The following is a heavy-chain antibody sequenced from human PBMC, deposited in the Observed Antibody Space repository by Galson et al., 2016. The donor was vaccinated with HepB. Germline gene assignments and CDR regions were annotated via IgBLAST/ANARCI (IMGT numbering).Heavy chain of an antibody. CDR3: PREFGDGMDV. V-gene: IGHV1-69*04. CDR2: IVPILNIS. CDR1: GGTFSSYT. D-gene: IGHD3-16*01. Sequence: SVKVSCKDSGGTFSSYTIFWVRQAPGQGLEWLGRIVPILNISDYGQNFQGRATLTADKSTRTAYMELTSLRSDDTGVYYCPREFGDGMDVWGKGTTVTVFS. J-gene: IGHJ6*04.